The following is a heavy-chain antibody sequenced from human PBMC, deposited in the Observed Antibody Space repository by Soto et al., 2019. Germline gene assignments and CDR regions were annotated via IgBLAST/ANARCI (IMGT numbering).Heavy chain of an antibody. CDR3: EREAFTMTGGTGMDV. CDR2: INSDGASP. Sequence: GGSLRLSCAASGFTFSLYWMHWVRQVPGKGLVWVSRINSDGASPRFADSVKGRFTISRDNAKNTVYLEMNSLRAEDTAVYYCEREAFTMTGGTGMDVWGQGTTVTVSS. J-gene: IGHJ6*02. V-gene: IGHV3-74*01. CDR1: GFTFSLYW. D-gene: IGHD3-10*02.